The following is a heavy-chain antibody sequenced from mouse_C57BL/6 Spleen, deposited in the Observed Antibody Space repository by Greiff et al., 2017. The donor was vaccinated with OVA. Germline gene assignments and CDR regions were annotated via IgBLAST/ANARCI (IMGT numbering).Heavy chain of an antibody. CDR1: GYAFSSSW. D-gene: IGHD2-4*01. J-gene: IGHJ3*01. CDR2: IYPGDGDT. CDR3: ASEGGYYDYAFAD. V-gene: IGHV1-82*01. Sequence: QVQLQQSGPELVKPGASVKISCKASGYAFSSSWMNWVKQRPGKGLEWIGRIYPGDGDTNYNGKFKGKATLTADKSSSTAYMQLSSLTSEDSAVYFCASEGGYYDYAFADWGQGTLVTVSA.